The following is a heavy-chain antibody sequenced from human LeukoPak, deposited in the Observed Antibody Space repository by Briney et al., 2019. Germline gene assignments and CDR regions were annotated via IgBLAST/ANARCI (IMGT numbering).Heavy chain of an antibody. CDR1: GGSFSGYY. Sequence: KSSETLSLTCAVYGGSFSGYYWSWIRQPPGKGLEWIGEINHSGSTNYNPSLKSRVTISVDTSKNQFSLKLSSVTAADTAVYYCASDSSGYYGAFDIWGQGTMVTVSS. CDR2: INHSGST. D-gene: IGHD3-22*01. V-gene: IGHV4-34*01. J-gene: IGHJ3*02. CDR3: ASDSSGYYGAFDI.